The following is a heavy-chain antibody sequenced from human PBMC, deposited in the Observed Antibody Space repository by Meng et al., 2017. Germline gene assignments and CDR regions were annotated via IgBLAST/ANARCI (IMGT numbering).Heavy chain of an antibody. CDR2: IDYGGST. V-gene: IGHV4-61*01. D-gene: IGHD3-16*01. CDR3: ARTRGDYYFDY. J-gene: IGHJ4*02. CDR1: GDSVTVGSHY. Sequence: QVQLQESGPGLVRPSETLPLTWTVSGDSVTVGSHYWSWIRQPPGKGLEWIGYIDYGGSTSYNPSLRSRVTISVDTSNNQFSLKLSSVTAADTAVFYCARTRGDYYFDYWGQGTLVTVSS.